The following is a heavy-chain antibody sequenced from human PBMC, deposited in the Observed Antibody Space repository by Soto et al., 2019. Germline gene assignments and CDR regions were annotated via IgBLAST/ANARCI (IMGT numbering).Heavy chain of an antibody. Sequence: EVQLVESGGGLVKPGVSLRLSCAASGFTFSSYSMNWVRHAPGKGLEWVSSISISIRYIYYADSVQGRFTISRDNATNSLYLQMHSLRAEDTAVYYCARDPFKGEQYYDIWSGYLYLYYFDFWGQGNLVTVSS. J-gene: IGHJ4*02. CDR3: ARDPFKGEQYYDIWSGYLYLYYFDF. CDR2: ISISIRYI. CDR1: GFTFSSYS. V-gene: IGHV3-21*01. D-gene: IGHD3-3*01.